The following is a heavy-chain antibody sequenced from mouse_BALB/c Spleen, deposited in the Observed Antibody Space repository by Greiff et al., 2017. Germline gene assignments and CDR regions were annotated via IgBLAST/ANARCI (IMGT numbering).Heavy chain of an antibody. CDR1: GYSITSGYY. D-gene: IGHD2-3*01. CDR2: ISYDGSN. CDR3: AREGDDGYGAMDY. Sequence: EVQLQESGPGLVKPSQSLSLTCSVTGYSITSGYYWNWIRQFPGNKLEWMGYISYDGSNNYNPSLKNRISITRDTSKNQFFLKLNSVTTEDTATYYCAREGDDGYGAMDYWGQGTSVTVSS. V-gene: IGHV3-6*02. J-gene: IGHJ4*01.